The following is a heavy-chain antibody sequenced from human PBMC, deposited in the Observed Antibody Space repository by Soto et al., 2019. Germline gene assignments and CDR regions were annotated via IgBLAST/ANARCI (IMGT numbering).Heavy chain of an antibody. CDR3: ARHGGYYFDY. D-gene: IGHD3-16*01. CDR2: IYHGLSI. J-gene: IGHJ4*02. Sequence: SETLSLTCAVYSGSFSGYYWSWIRQPPGKGLEWIGEIYHGLSIVYNPSLKSRVTISGDSSKNQFSLKLSSVTAADTAVYYCARHGGYYFDYWGQGTMVTVYS. CDR1: SGSFSGYY. V-gene: IGHV4-34*01.